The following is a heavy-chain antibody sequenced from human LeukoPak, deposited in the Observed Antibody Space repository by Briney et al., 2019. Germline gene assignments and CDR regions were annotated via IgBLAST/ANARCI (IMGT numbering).Heavy chain of an antibody. J-gene: IGHJ4*02. V-gene: IGHV1-18*01. CDR2: VSVYNNDNR. CDR1: GYTFLTYG. CDR3: ASRGALPNSRTWYRVDY. Sequence: ASVKVSCKASGYTFLTYGFSWVRQAPGQGLEWMGWVSVYNNDNRNYAQKFQDRVTLTTDTSTTTAFMELRSLRSDDTAVYYCASRGALPNSRTWYRVDYWGQGTLVTVSS. D-gene: IGHD6-13*01.